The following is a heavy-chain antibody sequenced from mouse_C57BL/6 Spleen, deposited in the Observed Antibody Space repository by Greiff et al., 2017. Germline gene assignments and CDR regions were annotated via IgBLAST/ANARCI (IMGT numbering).Heavy chain of an antibody. CDR2: IDPETGGT. CDR1: GYTFTDYE. Sequence: QVQLQQSGAELVRPGASVTLSCKASGYTFTDYEMHWVKQTPVHGLEWIGAIDPETGGTAYNQKFKGKAILTADKSSSTAYMELRSLTSEDSAVYDCTRRAYGYDGNYVDYGGQGTTLTVAS. V-gene: IGHV1-15*01. CDR3: TRRAYGYDGNYVDY. J-gene: IGHJ2*01. D-gene: IGHD2-2*01.